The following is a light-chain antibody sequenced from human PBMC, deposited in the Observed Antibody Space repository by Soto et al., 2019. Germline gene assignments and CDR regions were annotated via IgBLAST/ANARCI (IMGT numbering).Light chain of an antibody. V-gene: IGKV4-1*01. J-gene: IGKJ4*01. CDR2: WAS. CDR1: QSLVHRSNNKNY. Sequence: DIVMTQSPDSLVVSLGERATIKCKSSQSLVHRSNNKNYLTWYQQKPGRPPKLLIYWASARQSGVPDRLTGSGAGTDVSLPISSLRAEDVAAYYCLQYDHCLSLTFGGGTKVELK. CDR3: LQYDHCLSLT.